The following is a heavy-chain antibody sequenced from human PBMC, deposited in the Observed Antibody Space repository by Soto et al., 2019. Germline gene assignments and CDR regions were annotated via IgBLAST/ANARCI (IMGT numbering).Heavy chain of an antibody. CDR1: GYTLTELS. J-gene: IGHJ3*02. V-gene: IGHV1-24*01. Sequence: GASVKVSCKVSGYTLTELSMHWVRQAPGKGLEWMGGFDPEDGETIYAQKFQGRVTMTEDTSTDTAYMELSSLRSEGTAVHYCATAYDSGSYYEGFDIWGQGTMVTVSS. CDR2: FDPEDGET. CDR3: ATAYDSGSYYEGFDI. D-gene: IGHD1-26*01.